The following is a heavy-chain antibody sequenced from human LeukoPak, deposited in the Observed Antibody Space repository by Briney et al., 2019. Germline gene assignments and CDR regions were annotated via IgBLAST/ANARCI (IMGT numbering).Heavy chain of an antibody. CDR2: IYTSGST. J-gene: IGHJ3*02. V-gene: IGHV4-61*02. CDR1: GGSISSGSYY. CDR3: ATVDTDAFDI. Sequence: SETLSLTCTVSGGSISSGSYYWSWIRQPAGKGLEWIGRIYTSGSTNYNPSLKSRVAISVDTSKNQFSLKLSSVTAADTAVYYCATVDTDAFDIWGQGTMVTVSS. D-gene: IGHD5-18*01.